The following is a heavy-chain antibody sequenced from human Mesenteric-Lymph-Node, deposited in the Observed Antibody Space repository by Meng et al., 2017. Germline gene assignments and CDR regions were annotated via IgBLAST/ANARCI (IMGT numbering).Heavy chain of an antibody. Sequence: GESLKISCAASGFMFSNYGMHWVRQAPGKGLEWVAVIWYDGNVKYYAESVKGRFSISRDNSRNTLFLQMNSLRAEDTAVCYCTRDFSPYSEWGHFDYWGQGTLVTVSS. CDR3: TRDFSPYSEWGHFDY. D-gene: IGHD1-26*01. V-gene: IGHV3-33*01. J-gene: IGHJ4*02. CDR2: IWYDGNVK. CDR1: GFMFSNYG.